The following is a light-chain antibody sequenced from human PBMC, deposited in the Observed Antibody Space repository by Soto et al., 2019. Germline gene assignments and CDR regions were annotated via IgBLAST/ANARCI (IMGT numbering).Light chain of an antibody. Sequence: QSVLTQQPSVSGAPGQRVTISCAGSSSSIGAGYDVHWYQQLPGAAPKLLIYANSNRPSGVPDRFSGSKSGTSASLAITGLQAEDEADHYCQSYDSSLYGYVFGYGTMGTV. J-gene: IGLJ1*01. CDR3: QSYDSSLYGYV. V-gene: IGLV1-40*01. CDR2: ANS. CDR1: SSSIGAGYD.